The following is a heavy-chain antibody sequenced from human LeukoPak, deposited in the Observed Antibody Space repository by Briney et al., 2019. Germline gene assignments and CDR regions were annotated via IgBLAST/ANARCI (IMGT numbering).Heavy chain of an antibody. D-gene: IGHD2-8*01. CDR2: IYTSGST. V-gene: IGHV4-61*02. J-gene: IGHJ4*02. Sequence: PSQTLSLTCTVSGGSISSGSYYWSWIRQPAGKGLEWIGRIYTSGSTNYNPSLKSRVTISVDTSKNQFSLKLSSVTAADTAVYYCARMLGDCLDYWGQGTLVTVSS. CDR3: ARMLGDCLDY. CDR1: GGSISSGSYY.